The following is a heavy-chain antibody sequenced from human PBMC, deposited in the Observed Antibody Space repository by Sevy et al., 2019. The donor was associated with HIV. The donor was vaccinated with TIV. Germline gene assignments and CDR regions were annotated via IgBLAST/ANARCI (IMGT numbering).Heavy chain of an antibody. CDR1: GFTFSHYA. CDR3: ANDRAGNNEWVVFDS. CDR2: ISFDGARR. D-gene: IGHD1-26*01. J-gene: IGHJ4*02. Sequence: GGSLRLSCAASGFTFSHYAMHWIRQAPGKGLEWVAAISFDGARRNYADSVRGPFTISRDYSKITVYLHMRGLSSEVTAVYFCANDRAGNNEWVVFDSWGQGTLVTVSS. V-gene: IGHV3-30*18.